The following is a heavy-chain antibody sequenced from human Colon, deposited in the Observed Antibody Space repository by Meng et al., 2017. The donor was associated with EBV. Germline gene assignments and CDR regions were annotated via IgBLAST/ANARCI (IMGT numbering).Heavy chain of an antibody. D-gene: IGHD4-17*01. V-gene: IGHV4-30-4*01. CDR2: IYYSGST. Sequence: QVPLQESGPGLLQPSQTLSLTCTVSGGSISSGDYYWSWIRQPPGKGLEWIGYIYYSGSTYSNASLKSRVTISIDRSKNQFSLKLSSVTAADTAVYYCARDRKHYGERGWFDPWGQGTLVTVSS. CDR1: GGSISSGDYY. CDR3: ARDRKHYGERGWFDP. J-gene: IGHJ5*02.